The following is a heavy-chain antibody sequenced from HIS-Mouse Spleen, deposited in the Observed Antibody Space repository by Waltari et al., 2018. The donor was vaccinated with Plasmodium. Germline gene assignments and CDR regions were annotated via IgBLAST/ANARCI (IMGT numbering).Heavy chain of an antibody. CDR1: GFTFSSYD. J-gene: IGHJ3*02. Sequence: EVQLVESGGGLVQPGGSLRLSCAASGFTFSSYDMQWVRQATGKGWEWVSAIGTAGDTYYPGSVKGRFTISRENAKNSLYLQMNSLRAGDTAVYYCARGRWNHAFDIWGQGTMVTVSS. CDR3: ARGRWNHAFDI. V-gene: IGHV3-13*01. D-gene: IGHD1-1*01. CDR2: IGTAGDT.